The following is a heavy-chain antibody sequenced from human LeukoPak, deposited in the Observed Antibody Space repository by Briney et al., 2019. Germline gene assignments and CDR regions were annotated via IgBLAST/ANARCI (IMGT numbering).Heavy chain of an antibody. V-gene: IGHV4-4*02. J-gene: IGHJ6*02. Sequence: SGTLSLTCAVSGGSISSSNWWSWVRQPPGKGLEWIGEIYHSGSTNYNPSLKSRVTISVDKSKNQFSLKLSSVTAADTAVYYCARGGKRGYSYGLKYYYYGMDVWGQGTTVTVSS. CDR2: IYHSGST. D-gene: IGHD5-18*01. CDR1: GGSISSSNW. CDR3: ARGGKRGYSYGLKYYYYGMDV.